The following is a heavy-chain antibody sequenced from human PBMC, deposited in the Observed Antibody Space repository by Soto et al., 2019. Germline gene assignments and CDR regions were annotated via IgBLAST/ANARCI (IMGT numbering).Heavy chain of an antibody. Sequence: QVQLVESGGGVVQPGRSLRLSCAASGFTFSSYAMHWVRQAPGKGLEWVAVISYDGSNKYYADSVKGRFTISRDNSKNTLYLQMNSLRAEDTAVYYCARGNRYSYGMDVWGQGTTVTVSS. CDR3: ARGNRYSYGMDV. CDR1: GFTFSSYA. CDR2: ISYDGSNK. J-gene: IGHJ6*02. V-gene: IGHV3-30-3*01. D-gene: IGHD5-18*01.